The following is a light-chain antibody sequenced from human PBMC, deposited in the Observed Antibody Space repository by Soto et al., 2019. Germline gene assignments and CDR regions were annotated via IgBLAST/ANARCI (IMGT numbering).Light chain of an antibody. CDR3: LLSYNAARV. CDR1: TGAVTSNHH. V-gene: IGLV7-46*01. CDR2: DTS. Sequence: QAVVTQEPSLTVSPGGTVTLTCGSSTGAVTSNHHPYWFQQKAGQAPRTLIYDTSNKHAWTPARFLGFLLGDKAALTLSGAQPEDEAQYYCLLSYNAARVFGGGTQLTVL. J-gene: IGLJ2*01.